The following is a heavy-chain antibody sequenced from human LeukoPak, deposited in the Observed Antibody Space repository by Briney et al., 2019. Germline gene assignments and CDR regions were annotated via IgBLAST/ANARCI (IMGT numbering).Heavy chain of an antibody. V-gene: IGHV1-69*01. D-gene: IGHD6-19*01. Sequence: ASVKVSCKASGGTFSSYDISWVRQAPGQGLEWMGGIIPIFGTANYAQKFQGRVTITADESTSTAYMELSSLRSEDTAVYYCARQEDSSGWYHYWGQGTLVTVSS. J-gene: IGHJ4*02. CDR3: ARQEDSSGWYHY. CDR2: IIPIFGTA. CDR1: GGTFSSYD.